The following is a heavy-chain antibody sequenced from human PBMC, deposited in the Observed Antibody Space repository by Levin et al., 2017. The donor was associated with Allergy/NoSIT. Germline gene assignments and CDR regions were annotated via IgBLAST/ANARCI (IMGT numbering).Heavy chain of an antibody. Sequence: ASVKVSCAASGFTFSGYTLNWVRQAPGKGLEWVSSISSSSTYIYYADSLKGRFTISRDDAKNSLSLQMNSLRVEDTAVYYCASDGSHDTLDIWGQGTMVTVSS. V-gene: IGHV3-21*01. CDR2: ISSSSTYI. CDR3: ASDGSHDTLDI. J-gene: IGHJ3*02. CDR1: GFTFSGYT. D-gene: IGHD6-25*01.